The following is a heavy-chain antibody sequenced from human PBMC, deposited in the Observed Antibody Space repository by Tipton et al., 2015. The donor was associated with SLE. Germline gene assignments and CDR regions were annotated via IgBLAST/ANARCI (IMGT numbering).Heavy chain of an antibody. V-gene: IGHV4-34*11. J-gene: IGHJ6*02. D-gene: IGHD3/OR15-3a*01. CDR2: IYYDRST. CDR1: GGSFSGYY. Sequence: TLSLTCAVYGGSFSGYYWSWIRQPQGKGLEWIGYIYYDRSTEYNPSLNARATISLDAPNNQYSLRLIAVTAADTAVYYCARGGLVLTLGMEVWGQGTTVTVSS. CDR3: ARGGLVLTLGMEV.